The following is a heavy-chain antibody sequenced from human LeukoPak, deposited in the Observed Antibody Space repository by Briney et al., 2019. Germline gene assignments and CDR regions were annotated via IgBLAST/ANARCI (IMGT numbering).Heavy chain of an antibody. Sequence: SVKVSCKASGGTFSSYTISWVRQAPGQGLEWMGRIIPILGIANYAQKFQGRVTITADKSTSTAYMELSSLRSEDTAVYYCARDRRDYGDYRRFDPWGQGTLVTVSS. CDR3: ARDRRDYGDYRRFDP. V-gene: IGHV1-69*04. CDR1: GGTFSSYT. D-gene: IGHD4-17*01. CDR2: IIPILGIA. J-gene: IGHJ5*02.